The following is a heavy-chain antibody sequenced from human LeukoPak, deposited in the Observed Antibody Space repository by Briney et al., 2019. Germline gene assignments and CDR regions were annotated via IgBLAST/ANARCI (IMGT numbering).Heavy chain of an antibody. J-gene: IGHJ2*01. CDR1: GGSFSGYH. D-gene: IGHD3-10*01. CDR2: INHSGST. Sequence: SETLSLTCAVYGGSFSGYHWSWIRQPPGKGLEWIGEINHSGSTNYNPSLKSRVTISVDTSKNQFSLKLSSVTAADTAVYYCARGSPILPGARRVNWYFDLWGRGTLVTVSS. V-gene: IGHV4-34*01. CDR3: ARGSPILPGARRVNWYFDL.